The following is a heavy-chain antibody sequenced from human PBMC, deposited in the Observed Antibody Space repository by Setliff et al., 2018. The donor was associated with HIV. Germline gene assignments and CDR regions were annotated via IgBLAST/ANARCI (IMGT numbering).Heavy chain of an antibody. Sequence: LVNPTQTLTLTCTFSGFSLTSSGVGVGWIRQPPGKALEWLALIYWNDNKRYSPSLQSRLNITKDTSKNQVVLTMTNMDTVDTATYYCAHRPSGGAAAALFDYWGQGTLVTVSS. CDR2: IYWNDNK. J-gene: IGHJ4*02. CDR1: GFSLTSSGVG. D-gene: IGHD6-13*01. V-gene: IGHV2-5*01. CDR3: AHRPSGGAAAALFDY.